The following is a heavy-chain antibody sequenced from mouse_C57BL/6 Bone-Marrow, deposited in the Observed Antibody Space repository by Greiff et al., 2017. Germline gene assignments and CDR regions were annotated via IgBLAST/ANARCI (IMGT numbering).Heavy chain of an antibody. D-gene: IGHD1-1*02. CDR3: ARGGLRWYYFDY. J-gene: IGHJ2*01. Sequence: VQLQQPGAELVKPGASVKLSCKASGYTFTSYWMQWVKQRPGQGLEWIGEIDPSDSYTNYNQKFKGKATLTVDTSSSTAYMQLSSLTSEDSAVYYCARGGLRWYYFDYWGQGTTLTVSS. CDR1: GYTFTSYW. CDR2: IDPSDSYT. V-gene: IGHV1-50*01.